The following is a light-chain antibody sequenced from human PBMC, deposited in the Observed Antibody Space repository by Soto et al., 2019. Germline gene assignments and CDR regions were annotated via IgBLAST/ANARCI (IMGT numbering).Light chain of an antibody. CDR1: TGAVTSGHY. CDR3: LLSYSGARQKV. J-gene: IGLJ1*01. CDR2: DTS. V-gene: IGLV7-46*01. Sequence: QAVVTQEPSLTVSPGGTVTLTCGSSTGAVTSGHYPYWFQQKPGQAPRTLIYDTSNKHSWTPARFSGSLLGGKAALTLSGAQPEDEADYYCLLSYSGARQKVSGTGTKLTVL.